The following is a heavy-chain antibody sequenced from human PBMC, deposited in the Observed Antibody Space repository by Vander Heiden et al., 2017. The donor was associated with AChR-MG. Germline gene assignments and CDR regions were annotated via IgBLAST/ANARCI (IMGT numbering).Heavy chain of an antibody. D-gene: IGHD6-19*01. V-gene: IGHV1-69*04. CDR2: IIPILGIA. Sequence: QVQLVQSGAAVKKPGSSVKVSCTASGGTFSSYAISWVRQAPGQGLEWMGRIIPILGIANYAQKFQGRVTITADKSTSTAYMELSSLRSEDTAVYYCARSGIAVENWFDPWGQGTLVTVSS. CDR1: GGTFSSYA. J-gene: IGHJ5*02. CDR3: ARSGIAVENWFDP.